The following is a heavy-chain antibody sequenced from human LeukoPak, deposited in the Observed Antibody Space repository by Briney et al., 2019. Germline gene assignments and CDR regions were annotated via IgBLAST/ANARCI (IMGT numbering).Heavy chain of an antibody. CDR3: ARQPGYGTSWGNWFDP. Sequence: GESLKISCKGSGYSFTSYWIGWVRQMPGKGLEWMGIIYPGDSDTRYSPSFQGQVTISADKSISTAYLQWSSLKASDTAMYYCARQPGYGTSWGNWFDPWGQGTLVTVSS. CDR2: IYPGDSDT. J-gene: IGHJ5*02. V-gene: IGHV5-51*01. CDR1: GYSFTSYW. D-gene: IGHD6-6*01.